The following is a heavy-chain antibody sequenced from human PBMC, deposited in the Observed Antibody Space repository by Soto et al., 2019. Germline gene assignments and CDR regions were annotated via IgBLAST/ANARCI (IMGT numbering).Heavy chain of an antibody. Sequence: EVQLVESGGTLVQPGGSLRLSCAATGFTFTSYWMHWVRQAPGKGLVWVSRINGDGSNTFYADSVKGRLTISRDNAKNTVYLQMNSLRVEDTAVYYCARGIQYRYGMDVWGQGPTVTVSS. CDR1: GFTFTSYW. J-gene: IGHJ6*02. D-gene: IGHD4-4*01. CDR3: ARGIQYRYGMDV. CDR2: INGDGSNT. V-gene: IGHV3-74*01.